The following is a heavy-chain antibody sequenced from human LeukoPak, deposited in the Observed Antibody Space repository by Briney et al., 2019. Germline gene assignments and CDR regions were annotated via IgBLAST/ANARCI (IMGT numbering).Heavy chain of an antibody. J-gene: IGHJ4*02. V-gene: IGHV3-15*01. D-gene: IGHD2-15*01. CDR3: TTGGAEVIAATGTDY. CDR1: GFTFSNAW. Sequence: SGGSLRLSCAASGFTFSNAWVSWVRQAPGRGREWVGRIKSKTDGGTTDYAAPVKGRFTISRDDSKNTLYLQMNSLKTEDTAVYYCTTGGAEVIAATGTDYWGQGTLVTVSS. CDR2: IKSKTDGGTT.